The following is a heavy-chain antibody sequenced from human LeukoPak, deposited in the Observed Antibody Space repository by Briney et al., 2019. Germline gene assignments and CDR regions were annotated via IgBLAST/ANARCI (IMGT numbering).Heavy chain of an antibody. Sequence: GGSLRLSCAASGFTFSSYGMPWVRQAPGKGLEWVAVIWYDGSNKYYADSVKGRFTISRDNSKNTLYLQMNSLRAEDTAVYYCARATVPYNVVVVAAFFDYWGQGTLVTVSS. CDR2: IWYDGSNK. D-gene: IGHD2-15*01. CDR3: ARATVPYNVVVVAAFFDY. V-gene: IGHV3-33*01. CDR1: GFTFSSYG. J-gene: IGHJ4*02.